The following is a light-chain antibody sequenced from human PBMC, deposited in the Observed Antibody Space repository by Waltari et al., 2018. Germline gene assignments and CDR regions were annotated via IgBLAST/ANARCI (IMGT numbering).Light chain of an antibody. CDR2: GAS. J-gene: IGKJ1*01. Sequence: EIVMTQSPATLSVSPGERATLSCRASQSISSNLAWYQQKSGQAPRLLIYGASTRATGIPARFRGSGSGTEFTLTISSRRSGDFAVYYYQHYNNWPPGGTFGQGTKVEIK. V-gene: IGKV3-15*01. CDR1: QSISSN. CDR3: QHYNNWPPGGT.